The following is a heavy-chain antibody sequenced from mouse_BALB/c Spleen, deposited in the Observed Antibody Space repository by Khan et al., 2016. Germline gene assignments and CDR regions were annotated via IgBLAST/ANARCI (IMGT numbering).Heavy chain of an antibody. CDR2: ISYSGST. CDR1: GYSITSDYA. V-gene: IGHV3-2*02. Sequence: EVELVESGPGLVKPSQSLSLTCTVTGYSITSDYAWNWIRQFPGNKLEWMGYISYSGSTSYNPSLKSRISITRDTSKNQFFLQLNSVTTEDTATYYCARREAWFAYWGQGTLVTVSA. CDR3: ARREAWFAY. J-gene: IGHJ3*01.